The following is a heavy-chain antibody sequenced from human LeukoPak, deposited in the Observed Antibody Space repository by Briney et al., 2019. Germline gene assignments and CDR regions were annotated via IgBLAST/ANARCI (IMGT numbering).Heavy chain of an antibody. CDR2: ISSSSTYI. CDR3: AEAGDYDYVWGSSY. Sequence: PGGSLRLSCAASGFTFSTYTMNWVRQAPGKGLEWVSSISSSSTYIYYADSVKGRFTISRDNAKNSLYLQMNSLRAEDTAVYYCAEAGDYDYVWGSSYWGQGTLVTVSS. D-gene: IGHD3-16*01. V-gene: IGHV3-21*01. J-gene: IGHJ4*02. CDR1: GFTFSTYT.